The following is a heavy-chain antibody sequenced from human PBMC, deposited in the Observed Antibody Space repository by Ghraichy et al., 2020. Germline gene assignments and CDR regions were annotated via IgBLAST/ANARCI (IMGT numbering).Heavy chain of an antibody. CDR3: ARGSTVVRFYYYTGMDV. V-gene: IGHV3-48*02. J-gene: IGHJ6*02. Sequence: GESMNIPCVGSGFTFSSYHMNWVRQSPGRGLEWVSYITSSSSYESYADSVKGRFTISRDNAQHSLYLQMNSLRDDDTAVYYCARGSTVVRFYYYTGMDVWGQGTTVTVSS. CDR1: GFTFSSYH. D-gene: IGHD4-23*01. CDR2: ITSSSSYE.